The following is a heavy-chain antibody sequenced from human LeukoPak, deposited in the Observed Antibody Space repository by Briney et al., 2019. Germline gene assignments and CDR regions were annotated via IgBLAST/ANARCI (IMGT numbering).Heavy chain of an antibody. D-gene: IGHD5-24*01. CDR1: GYTFTSYD. Sequence: GASVKVSCKASGYTFTSYDINWVRQATGQGLEWMGWVNPNSGNTGYAQKFQGRVTMTRNTSISTAYMELSSLRSEDTAVYYCARDHEKMATITEFDYWGQGTLVTVSS. CDR3: ARDHEKMATITEFDY. V-gene: IGHV1-8*01. CDR2: VNPNSGNT. J-gene: IGHJ4*02.